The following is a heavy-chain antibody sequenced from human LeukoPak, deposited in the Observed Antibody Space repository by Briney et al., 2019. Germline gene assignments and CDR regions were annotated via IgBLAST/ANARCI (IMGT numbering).Heavy chain of an antibody. D-gene: IGHD2-15*01. J-gene: IGHJ4*02. CDR3: AKGTRVVVVAAYYFDY. V-gene: IGHV3-48*01. Sequence: PGGSLRLSCVASGFTFSTYSMNWVRQAPGKGLEWVSYISISSSSIYYADSVRGRFTISRDNAKNSLYLQMNSLRAEDTAVYYCAKGTRVVVVAAYYFDYWGQGTLVTVSS. CDR2: ISISSSSI. CDR1: GFTFSTYS.